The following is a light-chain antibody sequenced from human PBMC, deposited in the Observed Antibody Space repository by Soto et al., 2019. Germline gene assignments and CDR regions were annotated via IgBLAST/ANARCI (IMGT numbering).Light chain of an antibody. J-gene: IGLJ2*01. V-gene: IGLV1-47*01. Sequence: QSVLTQRPSASVTPGQWVTISCSGTSSNIGSNYVYWYQQLPGTAPKLLIYKDNQRPSGVPDRFSGSKSGTSASLAISGLRSEDEADYYCAAWDDSLTVVFGGGTKVTVL. CDR2: KDN. CDR3: AAWDDSLTVV. CDR1: SSNIGSNY.